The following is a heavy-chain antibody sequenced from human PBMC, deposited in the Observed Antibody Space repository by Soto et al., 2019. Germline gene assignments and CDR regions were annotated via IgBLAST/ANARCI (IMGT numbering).Heavy chain of an antibody. J-gene: IGHJ4*02. CDR1: GFTFRSHG. V-gene: IGHV3-30*18. CDR2: ISYDGSKD. D-gene: IGHD4-4*01. Sequence: GGSPRLSCATSGFTFRSHGMHLVPPAPGKGLEWVALISYDGSKDYYADSVKGRFTISRDNSKNTLYLQMNRLRPEDTAMYYCAKVGDYNDLYYFDYWGQGTLVTVSS. CDR3: AKVGDYNDLYYFDY.